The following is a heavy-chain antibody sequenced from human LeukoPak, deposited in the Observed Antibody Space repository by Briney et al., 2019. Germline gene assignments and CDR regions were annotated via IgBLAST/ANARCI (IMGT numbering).Heavy chain of an antibody. V-gene: IGHV1-69*02. D-gene: IGHD2-21*01. J-gene: IGHJ3*02. CDR2: IIPYRGIA. Sequence: SVKVSCKASGGTFSNYTISWLGQAPGQGLEWMGRIIPYRGIANNAHKLQDRVMITPHKSTSTAYMELSSLRSEDTAVYYCARAGTYCGGDCDAFDIWGQGTMVTVSS. CDR3: ARAGTYCGGDCDAFDI. CDR1: GGTFSNYT.